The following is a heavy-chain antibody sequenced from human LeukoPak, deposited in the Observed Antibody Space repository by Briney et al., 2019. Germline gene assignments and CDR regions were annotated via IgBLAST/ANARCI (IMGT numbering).Heavy chain of an antibody. V-gene: IGHV1-69*04. D-gene: IGHD3-3*01. J-gene: IGHJ4*02. CDR3: ARDLEMDKTWDY. CDR2: IIPILGIA. Sequence: GASVKVSCKASGGTFSSYAISWVRQAPGQGLEWMGRIIPILGIANYAQKFQDRVTITADKSTSTAYMELSSLRSEDTAVYYCARDLEMDKTWDYWGQGTLVTVSS. CDR1: GGTFSSYA.